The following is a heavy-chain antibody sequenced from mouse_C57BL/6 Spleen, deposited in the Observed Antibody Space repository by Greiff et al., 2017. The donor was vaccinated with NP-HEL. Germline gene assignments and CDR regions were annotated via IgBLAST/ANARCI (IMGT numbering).Heavy chain of an antibody. J-gene: IGHJ3*01. Sequence: EVQLVESGGGLVKPGGSLKLSCAASGFTFSSYAMSWVRQTPEKRLEWVATISDGGSYTYYPDNVKGRFTISRDNAKNNLYLQRSHLKSEDTAMYYCARDGVSFAYWGQGTLVTVSA. CDR1: GFTFSSYA. CDR3: ARDGVSFAY. CDR2: ISDGGSYT. D-gene: IGHD6-2*01. V-gene: IGHV5-4*01.